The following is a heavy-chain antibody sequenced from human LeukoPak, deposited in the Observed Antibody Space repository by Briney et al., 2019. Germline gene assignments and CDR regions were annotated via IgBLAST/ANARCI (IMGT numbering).Heavy chain of an antibody. J-gene: IGHJ4*02. CDR3: ATRSSGWYYFDY. V-gene: IGHV4-39*07. Sequence: PSETLSLTCTVSDGSISSSSYYWGWIRQPPGKGLEWIGSIYYSGSTYYNPSLKSRVTISVDTSKNQFSLKLSSVTAADTAVYYCATRSSGWYYFDYWGQGTLVTVSS. CDR1: DGSISSSSYY. CDR2: IYYSGST. D-gene: IGHD6-19*01.